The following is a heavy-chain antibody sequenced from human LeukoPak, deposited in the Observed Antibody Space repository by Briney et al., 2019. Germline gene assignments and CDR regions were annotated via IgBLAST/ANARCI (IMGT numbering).Heavy chain of an antibody. J-gene: IGHJ6*04. V-gene: IGHV3-30*18. CDR2: ISYDGSNK. Sequence: GETLTLSCPAAGFTVGSYGMHWLRQAPGNELEWVAVISYDGSNKYYADSVKGRFTISRDNSKNTLYLQMNSLRAEDTAVYYCAKEILRYFDWLPPDYYGMDVWGKGTTVTVSS. CDR1: GFTVGSYG. D-gene: IGHD3-9*01. CDR3: AKEILRYFDWLPPDYYGMDV.